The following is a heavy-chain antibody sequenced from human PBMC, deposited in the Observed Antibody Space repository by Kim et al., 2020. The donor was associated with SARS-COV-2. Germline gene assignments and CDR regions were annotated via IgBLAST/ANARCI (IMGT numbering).Heavy chain of an antibody. V-gene: IGHV3-53*01. D-gene: IGHD6-19*01. CDR1: DFTVSDNY. CDR2: IYRDGST. J-gene: IGHJ4*02. Sequence: GGSLRLSCAASDFTVSDNYMSWVRQPPGKGLEWVSGIYRDGSTIYADSVMSRCSISRDNYKNTLHLQMNSLRAEDTAIYYCASGGWSSDYWGQGTRVTVSS. CDR3: ASGGWSSDY.